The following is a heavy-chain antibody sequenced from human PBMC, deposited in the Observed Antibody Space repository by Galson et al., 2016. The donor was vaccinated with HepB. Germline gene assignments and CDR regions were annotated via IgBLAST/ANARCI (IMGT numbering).Heavy chain of an antibody. CDR2: ISSNGGST. J-gene: IGHJ4*02. D-gene: IGHD5-12*01. V-gene: IGHV3-64*01. CDR3: ARPLNSGHDFLGY. CDR1: GFTFSDYS. Sequence: SLRLSCAASGFTFSDYSIHWVRQAPGKGLEYVSVISSNGGSTYHANSVKGRFTISRDNSKNTVYLRMGSLRAEDMAVYYCARPLNSGHDFLGYWGQGTLVTVSS.